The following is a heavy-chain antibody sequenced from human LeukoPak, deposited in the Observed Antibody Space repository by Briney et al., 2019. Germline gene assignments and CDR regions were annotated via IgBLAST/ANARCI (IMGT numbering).Heavy chain of an antibody. CDR2: IIPILGIA. J-gene: IGHJ6*02. V-gene: IGHV1-69*04. D-gene: IGHD3-10*01. Sequence: GSSVKVSCKASGGTFSSYAISWVRQAPGQGLEWMGRIIPILGIANYAQKFQGRVTITADKSTSTAYMELSSLRSEDTAVYYCARDSGAARNLYYYYGMDVWGQGTTVTVSS. CDR3: ARDSGAARNLYYYYGMDV. CDR1: GGTFSSYA.